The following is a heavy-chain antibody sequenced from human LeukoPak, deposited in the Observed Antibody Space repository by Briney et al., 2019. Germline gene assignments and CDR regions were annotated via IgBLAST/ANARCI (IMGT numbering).Heavy chain of an antibody. J-gene: IGHJ4*02. CDR1: GFTFSSYR. D-gene: IGHD5-18*01. Sequence: GGSLRLSCAASGFTFSSYRMTWVRQAPGKGMGWVSSISSSSSYIYYADSVKGRFTISRDNAKNSLYLQMNSLRAEDTAVYYCARDQGVQLWSPLDYWGQGTLVTVSS. CDR2: ISSSSSYI. V-gene: IGHV3-21*01. CDR3: ARDQGVQLWSPLDY.